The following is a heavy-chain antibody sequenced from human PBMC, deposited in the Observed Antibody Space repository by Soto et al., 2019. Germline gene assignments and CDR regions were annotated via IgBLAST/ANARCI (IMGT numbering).Heavy chain of an antibody. CDR3: AMYYYGSGSYSPDSYYYHGMDV. D-gene: IGHD3-10*01. V-gene: IGHV3-33*08. CDR1: GITFSSYS. Sequence: PGGSLRLSCAASGITFSSYSMNWVRQAPGKGLEWVAVIWFDGSNKYYADSVKGRFTISRDNSKNTLYLQMNSLRAEDTAVYYYAMYYYGSGSYSPDSYYYHGMDVWGKGTTVTVSS. CDR2: IWFDGSNK. J-gene: IGHJ6*04.